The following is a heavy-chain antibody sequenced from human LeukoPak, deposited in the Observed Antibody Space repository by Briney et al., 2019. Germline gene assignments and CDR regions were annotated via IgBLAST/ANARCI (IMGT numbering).Heavy chain of an antibody. Sequence: SETLSLTCAVYGASFSGYYWSWVRQPPGKGLEWLGEINHSGSTNYNPSLKSRVTISVDTSKNQFSLKLSSVTAADTAVYYCARASYVWGSYRQHYYFDYWGQGTLVTVSS. V-gene: IGHV4-34*01. D-gene: IGHD3-16*02. J-gene: IGHJ4*02. CDR1: GASFSGYY. CDR2: INHSGST. CDR3: ARASYVWGSYRQHYYFDY.